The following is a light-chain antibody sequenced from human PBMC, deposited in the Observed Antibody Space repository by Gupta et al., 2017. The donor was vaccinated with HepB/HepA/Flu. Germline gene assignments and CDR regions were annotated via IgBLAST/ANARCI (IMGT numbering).Light chain of an antibody. J-gene: IGKJ2*02. CDR3: KQDLQTLCT. CDR1: QSLLHSNGYNY. V-gene: IGKV2-28*01. Sequence: DIVKTQSPLSLPVTPGEPASISCRSSQSLLHSNGYNYLDWYLQKPGQSPQLLIYLGSNRASGVPDRFSGSGSGTDFTLTISRVEAEDVGVYYCKQDLQTLCTFGQGTKLEIK. CDR2: LGS.